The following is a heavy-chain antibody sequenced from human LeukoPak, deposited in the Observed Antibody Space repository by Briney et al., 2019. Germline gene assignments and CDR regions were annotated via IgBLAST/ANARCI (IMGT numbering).Heavy chain of an antibody. Sequence: QPGGSLRLSCVASEFSFSTYEMNWVRQAPGKGLDWVSYIGSSGSTIYYADSVRGRFTISRDTAKNSLYLQMNSLRVEDTAVYYCARARETGGGFNYGYDYWGQGTLVTVSS. J-gene: IGHJ4*02. CDR2: IGSSGSTI. D-gene: IGHD5-18*01. V-gene: IGHV3-48*03. CDR1: EFSFSTYE. CDR3: ARARETGGGFNYGYDY.